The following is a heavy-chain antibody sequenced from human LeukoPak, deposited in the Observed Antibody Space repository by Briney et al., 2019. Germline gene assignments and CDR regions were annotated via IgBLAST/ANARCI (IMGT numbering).Heavy chain of an antibody. CDR2: ISGSGGST. CDR1: GFTFSSYA. J-gene: IGHJ4*02. Sequence: AGGSLRLSCAASGFTFSSYAMSWVRQAPGKGLEWVSAISGSGGSTYYADSVKGRFTISRDNSKNTLYLQMNSLRAEDTAVYYCAKDGAVDTAMVTPYYFDYWGPGTLVTVSS. V-gene: IGHV3-23*01. CDR3: AKDGAVDTAMVTPYYFDY. D-gene: IGHD5-18*01.